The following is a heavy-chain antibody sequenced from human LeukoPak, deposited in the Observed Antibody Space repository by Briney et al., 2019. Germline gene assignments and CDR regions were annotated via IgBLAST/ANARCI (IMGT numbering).Heavy chain of an antibody. CDR3: ARLHYGGNYGYYYYYMDV. CDR2: IYYTGST. J-gene: IGHJ6*03. D-gene: IGHD4-23*01. CDR1: GGSISSRFYY. Sequence: SETLFLTCSVSGGSISSRFYYWGWIRQPPGKGLEWIGSIYYTGSTYYNPSLKSRVTISVDTSKNQFSLKLSSVTAADTAVYYCARLHYGGNYGYYYYYMDVWGKGTTVTISS. V-gene: IGHV4-39*01.